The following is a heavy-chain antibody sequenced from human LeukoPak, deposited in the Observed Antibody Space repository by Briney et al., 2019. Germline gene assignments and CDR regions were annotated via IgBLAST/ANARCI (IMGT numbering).Heavy chain of an antibody. CDR1: GFTFDDYA. D-gene: IGHD1-26*01. CDR2: ISWNSGSI. Sequence: GGSLRLSCAASGFTFDDYAMHWVRQAPGKGLEWVSGISWNSGSIGYADSVKGRFTISRDNSKNTLYLQMNSLRAEDTAVYYCASPIVGATGYWGQGTLVTVSS. V-gene: IGHV3-9*01. CDR3: ASPIVGATGY. J-gene: IGHJ4*02.